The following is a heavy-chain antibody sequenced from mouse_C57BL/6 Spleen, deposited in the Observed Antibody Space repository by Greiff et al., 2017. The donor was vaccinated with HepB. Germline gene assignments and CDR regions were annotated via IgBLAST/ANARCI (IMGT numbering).Heavy chain of an antibody. CDR2: VDPSDSYT. V-gene: IGHV1-69*01. CDR3: ARGYGVTTGAY. D-gene: IGHD2-2*01. J-gene: IGHJ3*01. Sequence: QVQLQQPGAELVLPGASVKLSCTASGYTFTSYWMRWVKQRPGQGLEWNGEVDPSDSYTNYNQKFQGKSPLTVDKSSSTAYMQLSSLTSEDSAVSYYARGYGVTTGAYWGQGTLVTGSS. CDR1: GYTFTSYW.